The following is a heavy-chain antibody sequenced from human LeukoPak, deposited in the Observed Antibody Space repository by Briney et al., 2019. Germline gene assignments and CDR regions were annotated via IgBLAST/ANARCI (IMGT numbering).Heavy chain of an antibody. CDR2: IYHSGST. CDR1: GGSISSSNW. D-gene: IGHD2-15*01. Sequence: PSETLSLTCAVSGGSISSSNWWSWVRQPPGKGLEWIGEIYHSGSTNYNPSLKSRVTISVDKSKNQFSLKLSSVTAADTAVYYCAIGGYCSGGSCYGLSYWGQGTLVTVSS. V-gene: IGHV4-4*02. J-gene: IGHJ4*02. CDR3: AIGGYCSGGSCYGLSY.